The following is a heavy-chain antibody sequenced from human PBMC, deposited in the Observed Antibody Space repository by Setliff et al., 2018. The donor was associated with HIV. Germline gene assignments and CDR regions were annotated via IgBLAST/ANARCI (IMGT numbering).Heavy chain of an antibody. D-gene: IGHD1-26*01. CDR2: IHQSGTA. Sequence: PSETLSLTCAVSGGSISSRNWWSWVRQPPGKGLEWIAIIHQSGTAHKRPSLKSRVTISIDTSENLFSLKLSGVTAADTAIYYCARQVGEGKWYLDSWGHGTLVTVSS. CDR3: ARQVGEGKWYLDS. CDR1: GGSISSRNW. V-gene: IGHV4-4*02. J-gene: IGHJ4*01.